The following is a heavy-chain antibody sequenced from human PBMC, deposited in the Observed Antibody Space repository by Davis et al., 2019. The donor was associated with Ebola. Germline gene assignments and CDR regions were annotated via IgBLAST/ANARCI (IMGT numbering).Heavy chain of an antibody. J-gene: IGHJ6*02. Sequence: MPSETLSLTCAVYGGSFSGYYWSWIRQPPGKGLEWIGEINHSGSTNYSPSLKSRVTISVDTSKNQFSLKLSSVTAADTAVYYCARKYYDFWSGYVWGQGTTVTVSS. D-gene: IGHD3-3*01. CDR1: GGSFSGYY. CDR3: ARKYYDFWSGYV. CDR2: INHSGST. V-gene: IGHV4-34*01.